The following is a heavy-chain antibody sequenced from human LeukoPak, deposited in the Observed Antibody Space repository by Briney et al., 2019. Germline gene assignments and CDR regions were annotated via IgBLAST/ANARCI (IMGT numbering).Heavy chain of an antibody. Sequence: GGSLRLSCAASGFTVSSNYMSWVRQAPGKGLEWVSVIYSGGSTYYADSVKGRFTISRDNSKSTLYLQMNSLRAEDTAVYYCASLNWNDRGLFDYWGQGTLVTVSS. V-gene: IGHV3-66*01. CDR1: GFTVSSNY. CDR3: ASLNWNDRGLFDY. D-gene: IGHD1-1*01. J-gene: IGHJ4*02. CDR2: IYSGGST.